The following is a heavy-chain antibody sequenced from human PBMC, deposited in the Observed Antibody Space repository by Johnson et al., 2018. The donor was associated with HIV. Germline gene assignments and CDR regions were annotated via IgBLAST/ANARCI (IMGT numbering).Heavy chain of an antibody. CDR1: GFTFSSYA. Sequence: VQLVESGGGLVQPWGSLRLSCAASGFTFSSYAMSWVRQAPGKGLEWVSAISGSGGSTYYADSVKGRFTISRDNSKNTLFLQMSSLRAEDTAVYYCAKEGGKYLVELDAFDIWGQGTMVTVSS. CDR2: ISGSGGST. CDR3: AKEGGKYLVELDAFDI. V-gene: IGHV3-23*04. D-gene: IGHD2-15*01. J-gene: IGHJ3*02.